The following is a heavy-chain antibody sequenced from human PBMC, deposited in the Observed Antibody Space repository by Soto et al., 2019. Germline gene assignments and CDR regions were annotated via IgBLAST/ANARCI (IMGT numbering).Heavy chain of an antibody. CDR2: ISDYNGNT. Sequence: WASVNVSCKASVYTFTSYGISGVRQAPGQGLEWMGWISDYNGNTNYAQKLQGRVNMTTDTSTSTAYMELRSLRSDDTAVYYCARFLGYDFWSGSPYYYGMDVWGQGTTVTVSS. CDR3: ARFLGYDFWSGSPYYYGMDV. CDR1: VYTFTSYG. J-gene: IGHJ6*02. V-gene: IGHV1-18*04. D-gene: IGHD3-3*01.